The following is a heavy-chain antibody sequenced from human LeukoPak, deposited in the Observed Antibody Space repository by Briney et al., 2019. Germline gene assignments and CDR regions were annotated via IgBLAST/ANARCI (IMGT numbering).Heavy chain of an antibody. J-gene: IGHJ5*02. V-gene: IGHV1-69*05. CDR3: ARDNSVRDEAWWFSP. CDR1: GGTFSSYA. D-gene: IGHD5-24*01. Sequence: ASVKVSCKASGGTFSSYAISWVRQAPGQGLEWMGVISPSGASTTYAQTFQGRVTLTRDMSTSTDYLELSSLRSEDTAVYYCARDNSVRDEAWWFSPWGQGTLVTVSS. CDR2: ISPSGAST.